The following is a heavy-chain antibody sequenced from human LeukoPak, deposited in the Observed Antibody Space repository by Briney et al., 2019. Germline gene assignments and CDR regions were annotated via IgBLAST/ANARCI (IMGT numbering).Heavy chain of an antibody. V-gene: IGHV4-34*01. D-gene: IGHD6-13*01. J-gene: IGHJ4*02. CDR3: ARGRVAAARNAHFDY. Sequence: SETLSLTCAVYGGSFSGYYWSWIRQPPGKGLEWIGEINHSGSTNYNPSLKSRVTISVDTSKNQFSLKLSSVTAADTAVYYCARGRVAAARNAHFDYWGQGTLVTVSS. CDR1: GGSFSGYY. CDR2: INHSGST.